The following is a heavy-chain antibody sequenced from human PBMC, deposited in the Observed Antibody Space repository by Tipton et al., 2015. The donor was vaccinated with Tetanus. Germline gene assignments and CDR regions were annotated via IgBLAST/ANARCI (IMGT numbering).Heavy chain of an antibody. V-gene: IGHV1-8*01. CDR1: GYTFTSYD. CDR3: ARGERYSGYDNGLVNDY. D-gene: IGHD5-12*01. Sequence: QSGAEVKKPGASVKVSCKASGYTFTSYDINWVRQATGQGLEWMGWMNPNSGNTGYAQKFQGRVTMTRNTSISTAYMELSSLRSEDTAVYYCARGERYSGYDNGLVNDYWGQGTLVTVSS. CDR2: MNPNSGNT. J-gene: IGHJ4*02.